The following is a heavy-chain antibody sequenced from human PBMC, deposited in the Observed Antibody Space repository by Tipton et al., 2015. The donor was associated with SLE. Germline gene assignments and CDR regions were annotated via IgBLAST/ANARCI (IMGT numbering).Heavy chain of an antibody. CDR1: GFTFSCYV. J-gene: IGHJ3*02. V-gene: IGHV3-30-3*01. Sequence: RSLRLSCAASGFTFSCYVMHWVRQAPGKGLEWVAVISYDGSNKYYADSVKGRFTISRDNSKNTLYLQMNSLRAEDTAVYYCARVLGWGPNAFDIWGQGTMVTVYS. D-gene: IGHD3-16*01. CDR2: ISYDGSNK. CDR3: ARVLGWGPNAFDI.